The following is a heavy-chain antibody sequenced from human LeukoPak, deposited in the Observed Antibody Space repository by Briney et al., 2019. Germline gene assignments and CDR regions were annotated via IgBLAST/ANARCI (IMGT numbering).Heavy chain of an antibody. V-gene: IGHV3-23*01. J-gene: IGHJ4*02. CDR2: ISGSGGST. Sequence: PGGSLRLSCAASGFTFSSYAMSWVRQAPGKGLEWVSAISGSGGSTYYADSVKGRFTISRDNSKNTLYLQMNSLRAEDTAVYYCAKVKEGYVWGSYNYWGQGTLVTVSS. CDR1: GFTFSSYA. CDR3: AKVKEGYVWGSYNY. D-gene: IGHD3-16*01.